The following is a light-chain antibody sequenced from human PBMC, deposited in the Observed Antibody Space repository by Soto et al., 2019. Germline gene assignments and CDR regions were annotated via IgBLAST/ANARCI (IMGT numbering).Light chain of an antibody. Sequence: EIVITQSPATLSVSPGERATLSCRASQSVSSNLAWYPQKPGQAPRLPIYGASTRETGIPARFSGSGSGTEFTLSISSLQSEDFEVDYCQQYNNWTQTFGQGTKVDIK. V-gene: IGKV3D-15*01. CDR3: QQYNNWTQT. J-gene: IGKJ1*01. CDR1: QSVSSN. CDR2: GAS.